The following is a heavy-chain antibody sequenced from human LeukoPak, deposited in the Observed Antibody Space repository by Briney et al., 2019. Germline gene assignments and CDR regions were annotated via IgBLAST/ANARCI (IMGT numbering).Heavy chain of an antibody. CDR3: ATYHSSSWYGPSGWFDP. V-gene: IGHV3-7*03. CDR2: INPDGSAT. J-gene: IGHJ5*02. CDR1: GFTFRSDW. Sequence: GGSLRLSCAASGFTFRSDWMSWVRQSPEKGLEWAANINPDGSATYYVDSVKGRFIISRDNTKNSLYLQMNSLRAEDTAVYYCATYHSSSWYGPSGWFDPWGQGTLVTVSS. D-gene: IGHD6-13*01.